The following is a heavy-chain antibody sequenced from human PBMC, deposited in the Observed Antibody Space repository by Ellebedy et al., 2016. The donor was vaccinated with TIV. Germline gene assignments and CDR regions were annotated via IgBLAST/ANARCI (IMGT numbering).Heavy chain of an antibody. CDR2: IRSKTDSYAT. D-gene: IGHD3-10*01. CDR3: IRISMVRGITRAYYYGMDV. Sequence: GGSLRLSXAASRFTFSGSAMHWVRQASGKGLEWVGRIRSKTDSYATAYAASVKGRFTISRDDSKNTAYLRMSSLKTDDTAVYYCIRISMVRGITRAYYYGMDVWGQGTTVTVSS. CDR1: RFTFSGSA. J-gene: IGHJ6*02. V-gene: IGHV3-73*01.